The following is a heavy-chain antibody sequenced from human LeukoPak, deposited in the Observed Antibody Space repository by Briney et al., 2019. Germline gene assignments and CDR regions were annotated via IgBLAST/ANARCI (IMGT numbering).Heavy chain of an antibody. J-gene: IGHJ5*02. Sequence: PSQTLSLTCTVSGGSMSSGTYYWSWIRQPAGKGLEWIGRIYTSGSTNYNPSLKSRVTISVDTSRNQFSLKLSSVTAADTAVYYCATGGFWFDPWGQGTLVTVSS. CDR3: ATGGFWFDP. CDR2: IYTSGST. CDR1: GGSMSSGTYY. V-gene: IGHV4-61*02. D-gene: IGHD2-15*01.